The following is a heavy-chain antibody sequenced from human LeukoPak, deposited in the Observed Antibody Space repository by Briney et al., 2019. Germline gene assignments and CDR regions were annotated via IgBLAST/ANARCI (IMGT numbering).Heavy chain of an antibody. CDR3: AKDAQPRSRWFDP. CDR2: IKQDGSEK. Sequence: GSLRLSCAASGFIFKDFWMIWVRQAPGKGLEWVANIKQDGSEKYYVDSVKGRFTISRDNAKNSLYLQMNTLRAEDTAMHYCAKDAQPRSRWFDPWGQGTLVTVSS. CDR1: GFIFKDFW. V-gene: IGHV3-7*03. J-gene: IGHJ5*02. D-gene: IGHD3-16*01.